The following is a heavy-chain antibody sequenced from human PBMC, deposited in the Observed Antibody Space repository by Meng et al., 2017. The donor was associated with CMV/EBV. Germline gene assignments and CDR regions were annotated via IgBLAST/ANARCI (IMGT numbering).Heavy chain of an antibody. CDR2: IIPILGIA. D-gene: IGHD3-22*01. CDR3: ARGRYYYDSSGYYPTYYFGY. Sequence: SVKVSCKASGGTFSSYAISWVRQAPGQGLEWMGGIIPILGIANYAQKFQGRVTITADKSTSTAYMELSSLRSEDTAVYYCARGRYYYDSSGYYPTYYFGYWGQGTLVTVSS. V-gene: IGHV1-69*10. J-gene: IGHJ4*02. CDR1: GGTFSSYA.